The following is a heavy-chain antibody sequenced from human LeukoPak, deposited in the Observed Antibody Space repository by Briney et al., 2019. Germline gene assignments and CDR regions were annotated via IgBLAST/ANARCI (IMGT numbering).Heavy chain of an antibody. CDR1: GFTFSNYG. J-gene: IGHJ4*02. CDR2: ISSSSVYI. CDR3: ARDVGKAYFDY. V-gene: IGHV3-21*01. D-gene: IGHD2-15*01. Sequence: GGTLRLSCAASGFTFSNYGMSWVRQAPGKGLEWVSSISSSSVYIYYADSVKGRFTISRDNAKNSLYLQMASLRAEDTAVYYCARDVGKAYFDYWGQGTLVTVSS.